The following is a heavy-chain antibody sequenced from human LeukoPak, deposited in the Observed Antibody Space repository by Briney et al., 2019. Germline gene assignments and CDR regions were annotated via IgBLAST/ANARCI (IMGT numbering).Heavy chain of an antibody. CDR1: GYTFTGYY. D-gene: IGHD5-12*01. Sequence: ASVKVSCKASGYTFTGYYMHWVRQAPGQGLEWMGWINPNSGGTNYAQKFQGRVTMTRDTSISTAYMELSRLRSDATAVYYCSAGANSGYDPFGYRGQGTLVTVSS. J-gene: IGHJ4*02. V-gene: IGHV1-2*02. CDR3: SAGANSGYDPFGY. CDR2: INPNSGGT.